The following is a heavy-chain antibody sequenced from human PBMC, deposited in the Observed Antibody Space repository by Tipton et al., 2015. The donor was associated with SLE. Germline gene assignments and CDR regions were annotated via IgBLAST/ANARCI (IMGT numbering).Heavy chain of an antibody. Sequence: LRLSCTVSGGSISSGGYYWSWIRQHPGKGLEWIGYIYYSGSTYYNPSLKSRVTISVDTSKNQFPLKLSSVTAADTAVYYCARDTGAAAGSDAFDIWGQGTMVTVSS. CDR2: IYYSGST. V-gene: IGHV4-31*02. J-gene: IGHJ3*02. CDR3: ARDTGAAAGSDAFDI. CDR1: GGSISSGGYY. D-gene: IGHD6-13*01.